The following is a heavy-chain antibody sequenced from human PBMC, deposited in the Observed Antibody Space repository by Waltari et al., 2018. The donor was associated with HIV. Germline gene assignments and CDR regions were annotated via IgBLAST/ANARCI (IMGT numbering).Heavy chain of an antibody. CDR2: IYYSGST. D-gene: IGHD3-22*01. J-gene: IGHJ4*02. Sequence: QVQLQASGPGLVTPSQTLSLTCTVSVGSISRGGYSWIWIRQNPGKGLEWIGYIYYSGSTYYNPSRKSRVTISVDTSKNQFSLKLSSVTAADTAVYYCARDKDSSGYHFDYWGQGTLVTVSS. V-gene: IGHV4-31*03. CDR1: VGSISRGGYS. CDR3: ARDKDSSGYHFDY.